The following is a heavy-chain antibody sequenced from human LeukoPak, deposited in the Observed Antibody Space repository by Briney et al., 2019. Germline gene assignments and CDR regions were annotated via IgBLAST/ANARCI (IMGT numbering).Heavy chain of an antibody. D-gene: IGHD3-22*01. CDR1: GGSFSGYY. CDR2: INHSGST. CDR3: ARDYYDSSGYYFFVY. V-gene: IGHV4-34*01. Sequence: PSETLSLTCAVYGGSFSGYYWSWIRQPPGKGLEWIGEINHSGSTNYNPSLKSRVTISVDTSKNQFSLKLSSVTAADTAVYYCARDYYDSSGYYFFVYWGQGTLVTVSS. J-gene: IGHJ4*02.